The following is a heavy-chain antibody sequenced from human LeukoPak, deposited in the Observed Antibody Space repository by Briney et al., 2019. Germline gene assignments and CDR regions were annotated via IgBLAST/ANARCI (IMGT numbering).Heavy chain of an antibody. CDR3: ASAVYYSSSNFDY. CDR2: ISYDGSNK. Sequence: GGALRLSCAASGLTFSSYAMHWVRQAPGKGLEWVAVISYDGSNKYYADSVKGRFTISRDNSKNTLYLQMNSLRAEDTAVYYCASAVYYSSSNFDYWGQGTLVTVSS. V-gene: IGHV3-30-3*01. D-gene: IGHD6-6*01. J-gene: IGHJ4*02. CDR1: GLTFSSYA.